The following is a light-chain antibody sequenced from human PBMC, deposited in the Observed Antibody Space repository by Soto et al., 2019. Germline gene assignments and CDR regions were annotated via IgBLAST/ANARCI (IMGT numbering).Light chain of an antibody. J-gene: IGKJ3*01. CDR3: QQRSNWPPMWT. CDR2: DAS. V-gene: IGKV3-11*01. Sequence: EIVLTQSPATLSLSPGERATLSCRASQSVSSYLAWYQQKPGQAPRLLIYDASNRATSIPARFSGSGSGTDFTLTISSLEPEDFAVYYCQQRSNWPPMWTFGPGTKVDIK. CDR1: QSVSSY.